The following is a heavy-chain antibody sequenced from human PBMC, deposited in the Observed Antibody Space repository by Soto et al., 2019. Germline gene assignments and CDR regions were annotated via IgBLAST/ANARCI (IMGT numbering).Heavy chain of an antibody. V-gene: IGHV5-51*01. D-gene: IGHD2-15*01. Sequence: GESLKISCRGSGYSFTSYWIGWVRQMPGKGLEWVGIIYPGDSDARYSPSFQGQVTISADKSITTAYLQWSSLKASDTAMYYCARRGYCSGGSCHSAAFDIWGQGTMVTVPS. J-gene: IGHJ3*02. CDR3: ARRGYCSGGSCHSAAFDI. CDR1: GYSFTSYW. CDR2: IYPGDSDA.